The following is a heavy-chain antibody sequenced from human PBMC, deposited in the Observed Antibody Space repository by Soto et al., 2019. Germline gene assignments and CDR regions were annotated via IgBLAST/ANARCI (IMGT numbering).Heavy chain of an antibody. D-gene: IGHD6-13*01. CDR3: ARDLRSYSSSWSTSNWFDP. V-gene: IGHV4-31*03. Sequence: SETLSLTCTVSGGSISSSSYYWGWIRQPPGKGLEWIGYIYYSGSTYYNPSLKSRVTISVDTSKNQFSLKLSSVTAADTAVYYCARDLRSYSSSWSTSNWFDPWGQGTLVTVSS. J-gene: IGHJ5*02. CDR2: IYYSGST. CDR1: GGSISSSSYY.